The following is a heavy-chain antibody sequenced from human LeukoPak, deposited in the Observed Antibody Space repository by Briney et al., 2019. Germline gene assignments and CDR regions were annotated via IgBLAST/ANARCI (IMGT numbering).Heavy chain of an antibody. J-gene: IGHJ4*02. D-gene: IGHD3-22*01. CDR1: GGSITSGEHY. Sequence: SETLSLTCTVSGGSITSGEHYCSWIRQPPGKGLEWIGYVAYTGSTNYNPSLSSRVTMSVDTSKNQFSLKLSSVTAADTAVYYCARDSLGNDDSSGYVWGQGTLVTVSS. CDR3: ARDSLGNDDSSGYV. V-gene: IGHV4-30-4*01. CDR2: VAYTGST.